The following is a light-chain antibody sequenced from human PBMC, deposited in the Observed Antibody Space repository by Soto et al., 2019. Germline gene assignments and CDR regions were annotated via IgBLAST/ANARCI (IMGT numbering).Light chain of an antibody. CDR2: EVS. Sequence: QSALTQPPSASGSPGQSVTISCTGTSSDVGGYNYVSWYQQHPGKAPKLMIYEVSKRPSGVPDRFSGSKSGTTASMTVSGVEAEDDAYYYCYACASSNFVVFGGGTKLTVL. CDR1: SSDVGGYNY. V-gene: IGLV2-8*01. J-gene: IGLJ2*01. CDR3: YACASSNFVV.